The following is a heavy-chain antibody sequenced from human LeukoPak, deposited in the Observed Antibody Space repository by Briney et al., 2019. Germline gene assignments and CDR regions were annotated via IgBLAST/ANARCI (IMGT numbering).Heavy chain of an antibody. CDR1: GYTFTGYY. CDR2: INPNSGGT. Sequence: GASVKVSCKASGYTFTGYYMHWVRQAPGQGLEWMGWINPNSGGTNYAQKFQGRVTMTRDTSISTAYMELSRLRSDDTAVYYCARSRRRIVVAAIWFDPWGQGTWSPSPQ. CDR3: ARSRRRIVVAAIWFDP. J-gene: IGHJ5*02. D-gene: IGHD2-15*01. V-gene: IGHV1-2*02.